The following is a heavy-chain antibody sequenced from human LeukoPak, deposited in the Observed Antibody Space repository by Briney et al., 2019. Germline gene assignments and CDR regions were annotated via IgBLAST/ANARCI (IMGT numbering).Heavy chain of an antibody. CDR2: IYHSGST. CDR3: ARRTGEDVWGSYRYPFDY. J-gene: IGHJ4*02. CDR1: GYSISSGYY. Sequence: ASETLSLTCAVSGYSISSGYYWGWIRQPPGKGLEWIGSIYHSGSTYYNPSLKSRVTMSVDTSKNQFSLKLSSVTAADTAVYYCARRTGEDVWGSYRYPFDYWGQGTLVTVSS. D-gene: IGHD3-16*02. V-gene: IGHV4-38-2*01.